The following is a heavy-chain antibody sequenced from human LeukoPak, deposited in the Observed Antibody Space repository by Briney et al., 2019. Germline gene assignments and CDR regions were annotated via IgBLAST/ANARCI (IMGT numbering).Heavy chain of an antibody. J-gene: IGHJ6*02. CDR1: GYTFTSYG. CDR2: ISAYNGNT. CDR3: ARDGPGELLESYYYGMDV. D-gene: IGHD3-10*01. V-gene: IGHV1-18*01. Sequence: GASVKVSCKASGYTFTSYGISWVRQAPGQGLEWMGWISAYNGNTNYAQKLQGRVTMTTDTPTSTAYMELRSLRSDDTAVYYCARDGPGELLESYYYGMDVWGQGTTVTVSS.